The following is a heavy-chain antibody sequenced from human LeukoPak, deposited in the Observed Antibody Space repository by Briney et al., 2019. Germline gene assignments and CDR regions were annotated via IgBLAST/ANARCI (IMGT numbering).Heavy chain of an antibody. CDR2: ISGSGGNT. V-gene: IGHV3-23*01. J-gene: IGHJ4*02. CDR1: GFTFSSYA. D-gene: IGHD6-13*01. CDR3: AKVSWANYFDY. Sequence: GGSLRLSCAASGFTFSSYAMSRVRQAPGKGLEWVSGISGSGGNTHYADSVRGRFTISRDNSRNTVYLEMNSLRAEDTAIYYCAKVSWANYFDYWGQGTLVTVSS.